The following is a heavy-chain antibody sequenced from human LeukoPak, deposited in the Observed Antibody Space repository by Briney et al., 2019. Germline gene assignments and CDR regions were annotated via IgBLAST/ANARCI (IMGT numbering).Heavy chain of an antibody. CDR1: GYTFSTYG. Sequence: ASVKVSCKAYGYTFSTYGIGWVRQAPGQGLEWMGWLSSYNGNTNYAQKLQGRVTITTDTFTSTAYMELRSLKSDDTAVYYCARIITYVSSWKTHYYMDVWGKGTTVTVSS. D-gene: IGHD6-13*01. V-gene: IGHV1-18*01. CDR3: ARIITYVSSWKTHYYMDV. CDR2: LSSYNGNT. J-gene: IGHJ6*03.